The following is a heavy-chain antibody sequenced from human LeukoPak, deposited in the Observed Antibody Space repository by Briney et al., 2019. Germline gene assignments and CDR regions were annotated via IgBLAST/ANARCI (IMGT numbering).Heavy chain of an antibody. CDR3: ARYYSSGYTYYFDS. D-gene: IGHD3-22*01. Sequence: SETLSLTCTVPGGSLSGYYWSWLRQSPGKGLEWIGYIHYSGNTIYNPSLKSRVTISVDTSSNQFSLNLRSVTAADTAVYYCARYYSSGYTYYFDSWGQGTLVTVSS. V-gene: IGHV4-59*01. CDR2: IHYSGNT. J-gene: IGHJ4*02. CDR1: GGSLSGYY.